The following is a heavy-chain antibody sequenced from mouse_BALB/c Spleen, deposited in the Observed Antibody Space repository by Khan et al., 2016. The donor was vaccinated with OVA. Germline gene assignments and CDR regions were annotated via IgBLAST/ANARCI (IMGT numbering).Heavy chain of an antibody. CDR2: ISYSGST. J-gene: IGHJ4*01. V-gene: IGHV3-2*02. Sequence: EVKLLESGPGLVKPSQSLSLTCTVTGYSITSNYAWNWIRQFPGNKLEWMGYISYSGSTSYNPSLKSRISITRDTSKNQFFLQLSSVTTEDTATYYCARGNYYGYAMDYWCQGTSVTVSS. CDR3: ARGNYYGYAMDY. CDR1: GYSITSNYA. D-gene: IGHD1-1*01.